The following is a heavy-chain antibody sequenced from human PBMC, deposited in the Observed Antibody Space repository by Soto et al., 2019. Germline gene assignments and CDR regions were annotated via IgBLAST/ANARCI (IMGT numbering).Heavy chain of an antibody. CDR1: GGSFSGYY. CDR2: INHSGST. J-gene: IGHJ4*02. V-gene: IGHV4-34*01. CDR3: ARGIGYCSSTSCYAYLVHFDY. D-gene: IGHD2-2*03. Sequence: SETLSLTCAVYGGSFSGYYWSWIRQPPGKGLEWIGEINHSGSTNYNPSLKSRVTISVDTSKNQFSLKLSSVTAADTAVYYCARGIGYCSSTSCYAYLVHFDYWGQGTLVTVSS.